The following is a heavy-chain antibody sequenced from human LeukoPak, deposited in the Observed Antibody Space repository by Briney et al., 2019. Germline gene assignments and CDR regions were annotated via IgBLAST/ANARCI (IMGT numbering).Heavy chain of an antibody. CDR1: GYTFTSYY. V-gene: IGHV1-46*01. D-gene: IGHD6-19*01. CDR3: ARVKGQWLVLRNYYFDY. Sequence: ASVKVSCKASGYTFTSYYMHWVRQAPGQGLEWVGIINPSGGSTSYAQKFQGRVTMTRDTSTSTVYMELSSLRSEDTAVYYCARVKGQWLVLRNYYFDYWGQGTLVTVSS. CDR2: INPSGGST. J-gene: IGHJ4*02.